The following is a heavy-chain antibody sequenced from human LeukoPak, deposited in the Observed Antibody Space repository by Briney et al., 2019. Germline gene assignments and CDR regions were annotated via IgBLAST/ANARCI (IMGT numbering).Heavy chain of an antibody. CDR1: GFTFDDYA. Sequence: PGGSLRLSCAASGFTFDDYAMYWVRQAPGKGLEWVSGISWNSGSTGYADSVKGRLTISRDNAKNSLYLQMNSLRAEDTALYYCAKDKSAMVRGVGDAFDIWGQGTMVTVSS. V-gene: IGHV3-9*01. CDR2: ISWNSGST. CDR3: AKDKSAMVRGVGDAFDI. D-gene: IGHD3-10*01. J-gene: IGHJ3*02.